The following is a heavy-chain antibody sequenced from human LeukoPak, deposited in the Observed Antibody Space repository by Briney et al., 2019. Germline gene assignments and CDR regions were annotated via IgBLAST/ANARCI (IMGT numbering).Heavy chain of an antibody. Sequence: GGSLRLSCAASGFTFDDYGMSWVRQAPGKGLEWVSGINWNGGSTGYADSVKGRFTISRDNAKNSLYLQMSSLRAEDTALYYCARDQRWLQLAHYYYGMDVWGQGTTVTVSS. V-gene: IGHV3-20*04. CDR1: GFTFDDYG. J-gene: IGHJ6*02. CDR3: ARDQRWLQLAHYYYGMDV. CDR2: INWNGGST. D-gene: IGHD5-24*01.